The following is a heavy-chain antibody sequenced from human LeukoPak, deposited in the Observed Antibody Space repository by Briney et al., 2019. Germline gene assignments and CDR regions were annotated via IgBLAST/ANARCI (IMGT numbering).Heavy chain of an antibody. J-gene: IGHJ4*02. V-gene: IGHV1-69*13. D-gene: IGHD5-18*01. Sequence: SVKVSCKASGGTFSSYAISWVRQAPVQGLERMGGIIPIFGTANYAQKFQGRVTITADESTSTAYMELSSLRSEDTAVYYCARRGYSYGPGLYFDYWGQGTLVTVSS. CDR1: GGTFSSYA. CDR3: ARRGYSYGPGLYFDY. CDR2: IIPIFGTA.